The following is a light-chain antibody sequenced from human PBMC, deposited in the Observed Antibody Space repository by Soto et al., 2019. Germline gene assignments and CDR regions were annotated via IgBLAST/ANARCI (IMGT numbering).Light chain of an antibody. V-gene: IGKV3-20*01. CDR3: QQYAGSLYT. CDR2: DAS. J-gene: IGKJ2*01. Sequence: EIVLTQSPATLSLSPGERATLSCRESQSIYTKLAWYQKKSGQAPRVLMYDASTRAYGIPDRFSGSGAGTDFSLTISRLEPEDFAVYYCQQYAGSLYTFAQGTKVDIK. CDR1: QSIYTK.